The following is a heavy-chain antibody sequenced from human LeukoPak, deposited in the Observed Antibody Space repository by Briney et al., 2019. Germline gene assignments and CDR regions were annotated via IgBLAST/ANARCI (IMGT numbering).Heavy chain of an antibody. J-gene: IGHJ4*02. V-gene: IGHV1-69*01. Sequence: SVKVSCKASGGTFSSDAISWVRQAPGQGLEWMGGIIPIFGTANYAQKFQGRVTITADESTSTAYMELSSLRSEDTAVYYCALGGWNDPPDYWGQGTLVTVSS. CDR2: IIPIFGTA. D-gene: IGHD1-1*01. CDR3: ALGGWNDPPDY. CDR1: GGTFSSDA.